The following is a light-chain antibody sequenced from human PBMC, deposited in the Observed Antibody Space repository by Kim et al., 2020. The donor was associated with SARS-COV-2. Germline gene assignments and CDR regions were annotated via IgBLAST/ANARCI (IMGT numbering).Light chain of an antibody. CDR2: EVG. Sequence: QSFTISCSGTSSDVGGYNYVSWYQQHPGKAPKLLIYEVGKRPSGVPNRFSGSKSGNTASLTISGLQAEDEADYYCSSYTGSSKHLVFGGGTKLTVL. CDR3: SSYTGSSKHLV. J-gene: IGLJ2*01. CDR1: SSDVGGYNY. V-gene: IGLV2-14*01.